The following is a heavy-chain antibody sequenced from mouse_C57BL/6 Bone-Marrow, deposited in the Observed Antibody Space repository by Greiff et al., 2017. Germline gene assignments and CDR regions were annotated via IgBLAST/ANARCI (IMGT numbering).Heavy chain of an antibody. CDR3: TDTPEENAMDY. Sequence: VQLQQSGAELVRPGASVRLSCPASGFTFKTAFRPWVNRRPEQGLGWIGWIDPENGDTEYASKFQGKATITADTSSNTAYLQLSSLTSEDTAVYYCTDTPEENAMDYWGQGTSVTVSS. CDR1: GFTFKTAF. CDR2: IDPENGDT. V-gene: IGHV14-4*01. J-gene: IGHJ4*01.